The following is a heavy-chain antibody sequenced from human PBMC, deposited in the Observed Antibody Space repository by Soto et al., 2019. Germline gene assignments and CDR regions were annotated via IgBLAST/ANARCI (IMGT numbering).Heavy chain of an antibody. D-gene: IGHD6-13*01. J-gene: IGHJ6*02. CDR3: ARDQQLTTYGMDV. V-gene: IGHV1-69*01. CDR1: GGTFSSYA. Sequence: QVQLVQSGAEVKKPGSSVKVSCKASGGTFSSYAISWVRQAPGQGLEWMGGIIPIFGTANYAQKFQGRVTIDEAETTSTAYMELSRLRSEDTAVYYCARDQQLTTYGMDVWGQGTTVTVSS. CDR2: IIPIFGTA.